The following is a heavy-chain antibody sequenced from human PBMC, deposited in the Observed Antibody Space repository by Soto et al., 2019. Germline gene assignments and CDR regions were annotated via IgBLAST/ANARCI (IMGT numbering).Heavy chain of an antibody. V-gene: IGHV3-11*01. J-gene: IGHJ3*02. D-gene: IGHD2-2*02. Sequence: QVQLVESGGALVKPGGSLRLSCAASGFTSWDYDMSWIRQAPGKGLEWVSYISRSGNTMYYGDYVKGRFTISRDNAENSVFLQMISLRAEDTAVYYCVREGRRSTSCNTGCAFDICGQGTMVTVSS. CDR2: ISRSGNTM. CDR1: GFTSWDYD. CDR3: VREGRRSTSCNTGCAFDI.